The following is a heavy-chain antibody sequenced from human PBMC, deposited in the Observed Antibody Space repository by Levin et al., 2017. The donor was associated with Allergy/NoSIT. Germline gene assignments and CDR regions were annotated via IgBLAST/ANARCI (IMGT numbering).Heavy chain of an antibody. Sequence: SETLSLTCTVSGDSISSYYWSWIRQPPGKGLEWIGYMYYSGSTSYDPSLRSRVTISVDTSKNQFSLKLTSVTAADTAVYYCARDGRGSGTGGMDVWGQGTTVTVSS. CDR2: MYYSGST. CDR1: GDSISSYY. V-gene: IGHV4-59*01. CDR3: ARDGRGSGTGGMDV. J-gene: IGHJ6*02. D-gene: IGHD3-10*01.